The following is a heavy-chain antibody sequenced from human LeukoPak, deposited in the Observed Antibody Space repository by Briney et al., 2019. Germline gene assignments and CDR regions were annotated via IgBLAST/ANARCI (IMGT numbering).Heavy chain of an antibody. CDR2: INPSGGST. V-gene: IGHV1-46*01. D-gene: IGHD6-13*01. Sequence: ASVKVSCKASGGTFSSYAISWVRQAPGQGLEWMGIINPSGGSTSYAQKFQGRVTMTGDTSTSTVYMELSSLRSEDTAVYYCARAGTAAAEGTYNWFDPWGQGTLVTVSS. J-gene: IGHJ5*02. CDR1: GGTFSSYA. CDR3: ARAGTAAAEGTYNWFDP.